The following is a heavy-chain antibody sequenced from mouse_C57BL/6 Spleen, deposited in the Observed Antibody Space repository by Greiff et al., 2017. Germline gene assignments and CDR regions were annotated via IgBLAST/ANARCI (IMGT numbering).Heavy chain of an antibody. V-gene: IGHV7-3*01. D-gene: IGHD1-1*01. Sequence: DVHLVESGGGLVQPGGSLSLSCAASGFTFTDYYMSWVRQPPGKALEWLGFIRNKANGYTTEYSASVKGLFTISRDNSQSILYLQMNALRAEDSATYYCARDPVPYAMDYWGQGTSVTVSA. CDR3: ARDPVPYAMDY. J-gene: IGHJ4*01. CDR2: IRNKANGYTT. CDR1: GFTFTDYY.